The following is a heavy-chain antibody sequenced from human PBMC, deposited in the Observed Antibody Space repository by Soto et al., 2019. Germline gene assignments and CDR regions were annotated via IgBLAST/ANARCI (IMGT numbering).Heavy chain of an antibody. D-gene: IGHD2-2*01. CDR1: GFTFSSYW. Sequence: EVQVVESGGGLVQPGGSLRLSSAVSGFTFSSYWMHWVRQAPGKGLVWVSRINSDGSSTSYADSVKGRFTISRDNAKNTLYLQMNSLRAEDTAVYYCAREGRGVVVPGGMDVWGQGTTVTVSS. CDR3: AREGRGVVVPGGMDV. CDR2: INSDGSST. J-gene: IGHJ6*02. V-gene: IGHV3-74*01.